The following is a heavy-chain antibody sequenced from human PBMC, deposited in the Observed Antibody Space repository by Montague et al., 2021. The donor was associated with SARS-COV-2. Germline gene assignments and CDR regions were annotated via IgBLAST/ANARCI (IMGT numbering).Heavy chain of an antibody. V-gene: IGHV4-39*01. CDR3: ARQGDQRLLEYWFDP. J-gene: IGHJ5*02. Sequence: SETLSLTCIVSGGSISSSSYYWGWIRQPPGKGLEWIGSIYYSGSTYYNPSLKSRVTISVDTSKNQFSLKLSSVTAADTAVYYCARQGDQRLLEYWFDPWGQGTLVTVSS. D-gene: IGHD2-2*01. CDR2: IYYSGST. CDR1: GGSISSSSYY.